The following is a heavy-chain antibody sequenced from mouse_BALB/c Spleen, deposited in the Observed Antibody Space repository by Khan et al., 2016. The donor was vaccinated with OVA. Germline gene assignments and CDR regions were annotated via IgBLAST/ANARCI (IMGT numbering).Heavy chain of an antibody. J-gene: IGHJ2*01. Sequence: EVQLVESGGGLVQPGGSLKLSCAASGFTFSSYGMSWVRQTPDKRLELVATINSNGGSTYYQDSVKGRFTISRDNSKNTLYLQMSSLKSEDTAMYYCARMARIINWGQGTTLTVSS. CDR2: INSNGGST. V-gene: IGHV5-6-3*01. CDR1: GFTFSSYG. CDR3: ARMARIIN.